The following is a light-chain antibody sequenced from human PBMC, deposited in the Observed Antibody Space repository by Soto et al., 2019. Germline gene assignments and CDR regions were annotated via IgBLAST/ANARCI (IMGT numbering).Light chain of an antibody. V-gene: IGKV4-1*01. J-gene: IGKJ4*01. Sequence: DIVMTQSPDSLAVSLGERATINCKSSQSALYRSNNKNYLAWYQQKPGQPPKLLIYLASTRQSGVPDRFSGSGSGTDFTLTISSLQAEDVAVYYCQQYYITPPHTFGGGTMVEIK. CDR3: QQYYITPPHT. CDR1: QSALYRSNNKNY. CDR2: LAS.